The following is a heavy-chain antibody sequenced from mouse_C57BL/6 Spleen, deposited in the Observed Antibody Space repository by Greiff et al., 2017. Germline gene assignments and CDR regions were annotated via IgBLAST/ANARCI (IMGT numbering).Heavy chain of an antibody. J-gene: IGHJ2*01. CDR1: GYAFTNYL. Sequence: QVQLQQSGAELVRPGTSVKVSCKASGYAFTNYLIEWVKQRPGQGLEWIGVINPGSGGTNYNEKFKGKATLTADKSSSTAYMQLSSLTSEDSAVYFCARGANCDFDYWGQGTTLTVSS. CDR2: INPGSGGT. V-gene: IGHV1-54*01. D-gene: IGHD4-1*01. CDR3: ARGANCDFDY.